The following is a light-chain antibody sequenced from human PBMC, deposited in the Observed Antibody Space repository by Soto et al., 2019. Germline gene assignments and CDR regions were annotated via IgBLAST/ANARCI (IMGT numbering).Light chain of an antibody. CDR2: AAS. J-gene: IGKJ2*02. Sequence: DIQLTQSPYFVSASVGDRVTITCRASQGFSNSLAWYQQKPGKAPKLLIYAASTLQSGVPSRFSGSGSGTEFTLTISSLQPEDSATYFCQQLDSDPCTFGQGTKLAIK. CDR3: QQLDSDPCT. V-gene: IGKV1-9*01. CDR1: QGFSNS.